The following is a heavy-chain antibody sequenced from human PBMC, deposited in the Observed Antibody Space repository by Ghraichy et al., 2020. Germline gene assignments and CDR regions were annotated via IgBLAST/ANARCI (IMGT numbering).Heavy chain of an antibody. CDR3: AGRYLSVAEPVGMDV. D-gene: IGHD6-19*01. CDR1: GYTFTGYY. Sequence: ASVKVSCKASGYTFTGYYMHWVRQAPGQGLEWMGWINPNSGGTNYAQKFQGRVTMTRDTSISTAYMELSRLRSDDTAVYYCAGRYLSVAEPVGMDVWGQGTTVTVSS. CDR2: INPNSGGT. V-gene: IGHV1-2*02. J-gene: IGHJ6*02.